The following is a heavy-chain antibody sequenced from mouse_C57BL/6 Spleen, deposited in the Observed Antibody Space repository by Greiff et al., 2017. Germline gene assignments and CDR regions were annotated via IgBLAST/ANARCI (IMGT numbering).Heavy chain of an antibody. CDR3: ARTGYYMDY. J-gene: IGHJ4*01. Sequence: QVQLQQPGAELVMPGSSVKLSCKASGYTFTSYWMDWVKQRPGQGLEWIGNIYPSDSETHYNQKFKDKATFTVDKSSITAYMQLSSLTSEDSAVYDCARTGYYMDYWGQGTSVTVSS. CDR1: GYTFTSYW. CDR2: IYPSDSET. V-gene: IGHV1-61*01. D-gene: IGHD1-1*01.